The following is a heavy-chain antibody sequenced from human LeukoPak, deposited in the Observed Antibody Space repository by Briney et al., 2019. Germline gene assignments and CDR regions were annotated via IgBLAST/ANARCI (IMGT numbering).Heavy chain of an antibody. V-gene: IGHV1-69*13. J-gene: IGHJ5*02. CDR2: IIPIFGTA. D-gene: IGHD5-12*01. CDR1: GGTFSSYA. CDR3: ARGAGYGGYDWFDP. Sequence: ASVKVSCTASGGTFSSYAISWVRQAPGQGLEWMGGIIPIFGTANYAQKFQGRVTITADESTSTAYMELSSLRSEDTAVYYCARGAGYGGYDWFDPWGQGTLVTVSS.